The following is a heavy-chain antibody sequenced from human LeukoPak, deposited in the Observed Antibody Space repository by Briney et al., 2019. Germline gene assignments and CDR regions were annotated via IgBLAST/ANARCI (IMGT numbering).Heavy chain of an antibody. D-gene: IGHD3-22*01. Sequence: GGSLRLSCAASGFTFDGYGMSWVRQAPGKGLVWVSRINSDGSSTSYADSVKGRFTISRDNAKNTLYLQMNSLRAEDTAVYYCARGSNTMIVVVINYFDYWGQGTLVTVSS. J-gene: IGHJ4*02. CDR3: ARGSNTMIVVVINYFDY. CDR1: GFTFDGYG. V-gene: IGHV3-74*01. CDR2: INSDGSST.